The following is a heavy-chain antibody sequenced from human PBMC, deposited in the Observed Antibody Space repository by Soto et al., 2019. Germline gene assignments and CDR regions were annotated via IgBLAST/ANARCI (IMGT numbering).Heavy chain of an antibody. Sequence: LEILSLTCTVSGGSIIGYHWSWIRQPPGKGLEWIGYIYYSGSTNYNPSLKSRVTISVDTSKNQFSLKLSSVTAADTAVYYCARDGRYCSGGSCYSLPYYFDYWGQGTPVTVSS. CDR3: ARDGRYCSGGSCYSLPYYFDY. V-gene: IGHV4-59*01. J-gene: IGHJ4*02. CDR1: GGSIIGYH. D-gene: IGHD2-15*01. CDR2: IYYSGST.